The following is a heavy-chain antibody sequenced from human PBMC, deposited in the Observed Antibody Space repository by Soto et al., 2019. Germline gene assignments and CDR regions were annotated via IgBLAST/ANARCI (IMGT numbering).Heavy chain of an antibody. D-gene: IGHD6-19*01. CDR3: ARHNEGIAVARIGYYGMDV. Sequence: QLQLQESGPGLVKPSETLSLTCTVSGGSISSSSYYWGWIRQPPGKGLEWIGSIYYSGSTYYNPSLKSRVTISVETSKNQFSLKLSSVTAADTAVYYCARHNEGIAVARIGYYGMDVWGQGTTVTVSS. V-gene: IGHV4-39*01. J-gene: IGHJ6*02. CDR2: IYYSGST. CDR1: GGSISSSSYY.